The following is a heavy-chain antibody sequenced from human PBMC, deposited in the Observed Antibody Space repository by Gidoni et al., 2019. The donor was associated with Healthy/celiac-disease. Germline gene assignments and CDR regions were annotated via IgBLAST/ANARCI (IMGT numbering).Heavy chain of an antibody. D-gene: IGHD4-17*01. V-gene: IGHV3-15*01. J-gene: IGHJ4*02. CDR1: GFSFSNAW. Sequence: EVQLVESGGGLVKPGGSLRLSCAASGFSFSNAWMSWVRQAPGKGLEWVGRIKSKTDGGTTDYAAPVKGRFTISRDDSKNTLYLQMNSLKAEDTAVYYCTTDDYGDYEGLRDYWGQGTLVTVSS. CDR3: TTDDYGDYEGLRDY. CDR2: IKSKTDGGTT.